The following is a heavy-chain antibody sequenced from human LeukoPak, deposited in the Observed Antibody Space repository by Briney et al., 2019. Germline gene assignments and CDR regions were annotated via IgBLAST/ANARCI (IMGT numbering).Heavy chain of an antibody. D-gene: IGHD6-13*01. V-gene: IGHV4-59*01. CDR1: GGSIRGYY. CDR2: IYSSGST. Sequence: PSETLSLTCNVSGGSIRGYYWSWIRQPPGKGVEWIGYIYSSGSTNYNPSLKSRVTISVDTSKNQFSLKLISVTAADTAVYYCARERAIAAAGTPSSAISYYYYMDVWGKGTTVTISS. J-gene: IGHJ6*03. CDR3: ARERAIAAAGTPSSAISYYYYMDV.